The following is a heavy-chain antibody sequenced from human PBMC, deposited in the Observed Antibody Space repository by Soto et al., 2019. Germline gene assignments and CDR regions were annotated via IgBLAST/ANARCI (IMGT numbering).Heavy chain of an antibody. CDR3: AHRVARGYAFDY. CDR2: IYGDDDK. J-gene: IGHJ4*02. CDR1: GFSLSTTGVG. D-gene: IGHD5-12*01. V-gene: IGHV2-5*02. Sequence: QITLKESGPTLVKPTQTLTLTCTFSGFSLSTTGVGVGWIRQTPGTALEWLALIYGDDDKRYSPSLKSRLTITKDTAKNQVVLTLANMDPVDTATYFCAHRVARGYAFDYWGQGTLLTVSS.